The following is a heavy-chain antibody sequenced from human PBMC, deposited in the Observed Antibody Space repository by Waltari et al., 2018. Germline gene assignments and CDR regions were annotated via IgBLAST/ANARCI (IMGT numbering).Heavy chain of an antibody. CDR1: GFIFSDYY. CDR2: ISGSGATI. V-gene: IGHV3-11*01. CDR3: ASLQYLEPF. Sequence: QVQLVESGGGLVKPGGSLRLSCAASGFIFSDYYMTWIRQAPGRVLEWVSYISGSGATIHYADSGKGRFTVSRDNTKNSLYLQINSLRTEDTAVYYCASLQYLEPFWGQGTLVTVSS. J-gene: IGHJ4*02. D-gene: IGHD4-4*01.